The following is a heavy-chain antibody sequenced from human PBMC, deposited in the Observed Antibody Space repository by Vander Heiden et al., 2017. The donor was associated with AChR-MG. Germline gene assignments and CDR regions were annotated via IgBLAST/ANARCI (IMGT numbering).Heavy chain of an antibody. J-gene: IGHJ5*02. CDR2: ISWNSGSI. V-gene: IGHV3-9*01. Sequence: EVQLVESGGGLVQPGRSLRLSCAASGFTFDDYAVHWVRQAPGKGLEWVSGISWNSGSIGYADSVKGRFTISRDNAKNSLYLQMNSLRAEDTALYYCAKDIFKGKSSSLLNWFDPWGQGTLVTVSS. D-gene: IGHD6-6*01. CDR3: AKDIFKGKSSSLLNWFDP. CDR1: GFTFDDYA.